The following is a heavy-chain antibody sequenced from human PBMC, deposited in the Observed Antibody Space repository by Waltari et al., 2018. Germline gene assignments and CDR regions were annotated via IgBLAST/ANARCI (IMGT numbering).Heavy chain of an antibody. CDR3: ARDGGSYFFDY. D-gene: IGHD1-26*01. J-gene: IGHJ4*02. Sequence: QVQLQESGPGLVKPSQTLSLTCTVSGGSISSGDYYWSWIRQPPGKGLEWIGEIYHSGSTNYNPSLKSRVTISVDKSKNQFSLKLSSVTAADTAVYYCARDGGSYFFDYWGQGTLVTVSS. CDR2: IYHSGST. CDR1: GGSISSGDYY. V-gene: IGHV4-30-4*08.